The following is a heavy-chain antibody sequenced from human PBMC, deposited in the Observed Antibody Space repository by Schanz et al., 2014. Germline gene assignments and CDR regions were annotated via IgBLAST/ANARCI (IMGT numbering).Heavy chain of an antibody. CDR2: INPNSGAT. CDR3: ARRGPNCSNNACYHGWFDP. V-gene: IGHV1-2*06. J-gene: IGHJ5*02. CDR1: GYTFTGYY. D-gene: IGHD4-4*01. Sequence: QVQLVQSGAEVKKPGASVKVSCQASGYTFTGYYMHWVRQAPGQGLEWMGQINPNSGATDYAPTFQGRVSMTRDTSISTAYMEVTRLVSSDTAVYYCARRGPNCSNNACYHGWFDPWGQGTLVTVSS.